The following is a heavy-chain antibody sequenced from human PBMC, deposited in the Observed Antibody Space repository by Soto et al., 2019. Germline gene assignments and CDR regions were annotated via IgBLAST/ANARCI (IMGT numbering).Heavy chain of an antibody. D-gene: IGHD6-6*01. CDR2: ISSSSSTI. J-gene: IGHJ6*03. Sequence: GGSLRLSCAASGFTFILYSMNWVRQAPGKGLEWVSYISSSSSTIYYADSVKGRFTISRDNAKNSLYLQMNSLRAEDTAVYYCARDRQQLAPYYYYMDVWGKGTTVTVSS. V-gene: IGHV3-48*01. CDR1: GFTFILYS. CDR3: ARDRQQLAPYYYYMDV.